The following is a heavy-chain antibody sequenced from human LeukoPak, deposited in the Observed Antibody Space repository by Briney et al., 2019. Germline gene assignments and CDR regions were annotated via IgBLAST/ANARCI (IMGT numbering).Heavy chain of an antibody. CDR1: GFTFSSYA. Sequence: PGGSRRLSCAASGFTFSSYAMSGVRQAPGKGLEGVSGISDSGVSTYYADSVKGRFTISRDNSKNTLYLQMNSLRAEDTALYYCAKDKGSGWLEPFDCWGQGTLVTVSS. CDR2: ISDSGVST. V-gene: IGHV3-23*01. D-gene: IGHD6-19*01. CDR3: AKDKGSGWLEPFDC. J-gene: IGHJ4*02.